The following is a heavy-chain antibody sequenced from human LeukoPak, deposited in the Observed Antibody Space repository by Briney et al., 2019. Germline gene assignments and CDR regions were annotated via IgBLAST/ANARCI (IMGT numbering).Heavy chain of an antibody. J-gene: IGHJ3*02. CDR2: ISAYNGNT. Sequence: ASVKVSCKASGYTLSSYGISWVRQAAGQGHEWMGWISAYNGNTNYAQKVQGRVTMTTDTSTSTAYMELRSLRSDDTALYYCARIGAGMSAARAFDIWGQGTMVTVSS. D-gene: IGHD6-19*01. V-gene: IGHV1-18*01. CDR1: GYTLSSYG. CDR3: ARIGAGMSAARAFDI.